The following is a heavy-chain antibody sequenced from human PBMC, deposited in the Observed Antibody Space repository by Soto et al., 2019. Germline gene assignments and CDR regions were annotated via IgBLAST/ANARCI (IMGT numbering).Heavy chain of an antibody. CDR3: AWGDYYYSGMDV. D-gene: IGHD3-10*01. V-gene: IGHV3-23*01. Sequence: EVQLLESGGGLVQPGGSLRLSCAASGFTFSSYAMSWVRQAPGKGLEWVSAISGSGGSTYYADSVKGRFTISRDNSKHTLYLQMNSLRAEDTAVYYCAWGDYYYSGMDVWGQGTTVTVSS. CDR1: GFTFSSYA. J-gene: IGHJ6*02. CDR2: ISGSGGST.